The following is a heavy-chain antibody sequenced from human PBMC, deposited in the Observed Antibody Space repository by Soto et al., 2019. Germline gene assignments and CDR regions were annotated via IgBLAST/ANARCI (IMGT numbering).Heavy chain of an antibody. Sequence: QVQLQQWGSGLLKPSETLSLTCAIYGGSFSDYYWHWIRQAPGKGLEWIGEIHLSGRVNFTPSLKSRATLSMDTSKNQFFLTLRSVTAADTAVYYCARTPTRGASAWLDPWGRGNLVTVS. CDR1: GGSFSDYY. CDR2: IHLSGRV. D-gene: IGHD1-26*01. J-gene: IGHJ5*02. CDR3: ARTPTRGASAWLDP. V-gene: IGHV4-34*01.